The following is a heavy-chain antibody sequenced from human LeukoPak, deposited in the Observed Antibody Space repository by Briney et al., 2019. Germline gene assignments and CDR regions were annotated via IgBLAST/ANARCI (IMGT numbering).Heavy chain of an antibody. J-gene: IGHJ6*03. Sequence: GASVKVSCKASGYTFTGYYMHWVRQAPGQGLEWMGWINPNSGGTNYAQKFQGRVTMTSDASITTAYMELTRLRSDDTAVYYCARGVPGTYYYYYMDDWGKGTTVTVSS. CDR1: GYTFTGYY. D-gene: IGHD2-2*01. CDR3: ARGVPGTYYYYYMDD. CDR2: INPNSGGT. V-gene: IGHV1-2*02.